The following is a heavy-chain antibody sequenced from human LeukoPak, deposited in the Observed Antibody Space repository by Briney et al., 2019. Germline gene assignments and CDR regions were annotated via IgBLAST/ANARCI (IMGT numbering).Heavy chain of an antibody. D-gene: IGHD6-19*01. CDR3: AKYLPRLAVAGTGDY. Sequence: GGSLRLSCAASGFTFSSYAVSWVRQAPGKGLEWVSLISGSGDSTYYADSVKGRFTISRDNSKNTLYLQMNSLRAEDTAIYYCAKYLPRLAVAGTGDYWGQGTLVTVSS. CDR2: ISGSGDST. V-gene: IGHV3-23*01. CDR1: GFTFSSYA. J-gene: IGHJ4*02.